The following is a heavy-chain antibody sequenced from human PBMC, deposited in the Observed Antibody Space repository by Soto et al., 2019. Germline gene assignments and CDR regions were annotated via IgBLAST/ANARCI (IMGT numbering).Heavy chain of an antibody. D-gene: IGHD3-10*01. Sequence: SETLSLTCAVYGGSFSGYYWSWVRQPPGKGLEWIGEINHSGSTNYNPSLKSRVTISVDTSKNQFSLKLSSVTAADTAVYYCARVWFGELLSLAYWGQGTLVTVSS. J-gene: IGHJ4*02. CDR2: INHSGST. CDR3: ARVWFGELLSLAY. CDR1: GGSFSGYY. V-gene: IGHV4-34*01.